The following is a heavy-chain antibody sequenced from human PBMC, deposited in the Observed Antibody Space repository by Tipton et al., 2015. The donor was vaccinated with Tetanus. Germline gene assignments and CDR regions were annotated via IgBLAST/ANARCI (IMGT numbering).Heavy chain of an antibody. D-gene: IGHD2/OR15-2a*01. CDR2: INPDGRCT. J-gene: IGHJ6*02. CDR1: GLTSKSHY. CDR3: ARRSFLNYGLDV. Sequence: SLRLSCAASGLTSKSHYMHWVRQAPGKGLVWISRINPDGRCTNYADSVKGRFTISRDNAKNTVYLQMSSLRAEDTAVYFCARRSFLNYGLDVWGQGTTVTVSS. V-gene: IGHV3-74*01.